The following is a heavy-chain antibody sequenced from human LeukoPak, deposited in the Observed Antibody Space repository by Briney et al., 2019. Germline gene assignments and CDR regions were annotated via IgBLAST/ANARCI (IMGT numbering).Heavy chain of an antibody. CDR1: GFTFSSYS. V-gene: IGHV3-30*02. CDR3: VKDRGYYGLDS. D-gene: IGHD4-17*01. CDR2: IRSDGSTT. Sequence: TGGSLRLSCAASGFTFSSYSMHWVRQAPGKGLQGVSHIRSDGSTTYCPDSMAGRFTISTDNYKTTLYMEMISMRREDTAVYYCVKDRGYYGLDSWGQGTLVTVSS. J-gene: IGHJ4*02.